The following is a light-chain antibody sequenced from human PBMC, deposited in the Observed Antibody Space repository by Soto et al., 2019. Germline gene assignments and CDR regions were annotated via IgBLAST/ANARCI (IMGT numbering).Light chain of an antibody. V-gene: IGLV1-47*01. CDR3: ASWDDSLSTWV. Sequence: QSVLTQPPSASGTPGQRVTISCSGSSSNSGENYVFWYQQLPGTAPKLLIYRNNQRPSGVPDRFSGSKSGTSASLAISGLRSEDETDYYCASWDDSLSTWVFGGGTKLTVL. CDR2: RNN. CDR1: SSNSGENY. J-gene: IGLJ3*02.